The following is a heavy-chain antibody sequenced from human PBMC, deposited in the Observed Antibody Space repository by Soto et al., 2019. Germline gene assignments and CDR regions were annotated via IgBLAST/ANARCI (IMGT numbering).Heavy chain of an antibody. CDR3: AREAIVGAVDY. CDR2: INPSGGST. J-gene: IGHJ4*02. Sequence: ASVKVSCKASGYTFTSYYMHWVRQAPGLGPEWMGIINPSGGSTSYAQKFQGRVTMTRDTSTSTVYMELSSLRSEDTAVYYCAREAIVGAVDYWGQGTLVTVSS. CDR1: GYTFTSYY. D-gene: IGHD1-26*01. V-gene: IGHV1-46*01.